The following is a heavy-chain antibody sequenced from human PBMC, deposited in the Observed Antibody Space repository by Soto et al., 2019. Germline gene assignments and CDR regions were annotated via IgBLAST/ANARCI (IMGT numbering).Heavy chain of an antibody. CDR1: GFTFSIYS. V-gene: IGHV3-48*02. Sequence: GGSLRLSCAASGFTFSIYSMNWVRQSPGKGLEWISYIAHNGANIYYADSVKGRFTISRDNAYNSLYLQMTSLRDDDTAVYYCATTQREVNNYWGQGTLVTVSS. D-gene: IGHD4-4*01. CDR2: IAHNGANI. CDR3: ATTQREVNNY. J-gene: IGHJ4*02.